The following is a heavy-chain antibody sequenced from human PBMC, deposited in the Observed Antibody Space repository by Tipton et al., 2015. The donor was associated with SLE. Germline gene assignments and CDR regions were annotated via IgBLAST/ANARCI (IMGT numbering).Heavy chain of an antibody. Sequence: VQLVQSGAEVKKPGESLRISCKGSGYSFTSYWISWVRQMPGEGLEWMGRIDPSDSFTHYNPSFQGNVTVSADKSISTAYLQWSSLKASDTAIYYCATLGTGSGYDYMDASGAGTTVTVSS. J-gene: IGHJ6*03. CDR3: ATLGTGSGYDYMDA. D-gene: IGHD6-25*01. CDR1: GYSFTSYW. CDR2: IDPSDSFT. V-gene: IGHV5-10-1*01.